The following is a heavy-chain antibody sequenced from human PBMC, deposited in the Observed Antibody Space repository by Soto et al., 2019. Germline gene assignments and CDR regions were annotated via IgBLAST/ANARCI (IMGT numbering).Heavy chain of an antibody. CDR2: INAGNGNT. CDR3: ARGVSTVVNWFDP. V-gene: IGHV1-3*01. D-gene: IGHD2-2*01. CDR1: GYTFTSYV. J-gene: IGHJ5*02. Sequence: GASVKVSCKASGYTFTSYVMHWVRQAPGQRLEWMGWINAGNGNTEYSQKFQGRVTITRDTSASTAYMELSSLRSEDTAVYYCARGVSTVVNWFDPWGQGTLVTVSS.